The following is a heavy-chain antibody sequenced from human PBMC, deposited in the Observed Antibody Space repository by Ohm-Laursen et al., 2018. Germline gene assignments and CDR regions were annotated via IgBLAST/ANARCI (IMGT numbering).Heavy chain of an antibody. CDR3: ARRTYFDS. CDR2: IYYNRDT. CDR1: GGSINNDY. Sequence: GTLSLTCTVSGGSINNDYWSWVRQPPGKELEWIGYIYYNRDTRYNPSLKSRVTISVDTSKNQLSLRLSSVTAADTAVYYCARRTYFDSWGQGTLVTVSS. J-gene: IGHJ4*02. V-gene: IGHV4-59*01.